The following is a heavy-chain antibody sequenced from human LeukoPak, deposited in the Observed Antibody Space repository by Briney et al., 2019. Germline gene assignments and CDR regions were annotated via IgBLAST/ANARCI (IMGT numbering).Heavy chain of an antibody. Sequence: PGGSLRLSCVASGFTFSSYSMNWVRQAPGKGLEWVSSISSSSSYIYYADSVKGRFTISRDNAKNSLYLQMNSLRAEDTAVYYCARDYDFWSGYYRGFDYWGQGTLVTVSS. D-gene: IGHD3-3*01. CDR1: GFTFSSYS. CDR2: ISSSSSYI. V-gene: IGHV3-21*01. CDR3: ARDYDFWSGYYRGFDY. J-gene: IGHJ4*02.